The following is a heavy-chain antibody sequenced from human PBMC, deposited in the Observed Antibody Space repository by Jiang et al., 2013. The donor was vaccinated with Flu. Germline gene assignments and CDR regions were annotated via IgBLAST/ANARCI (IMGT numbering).Heavy chain of an antibody. CDR2: IYPSDSDT. CDR1: GYRFSTYW. J-gene: IGHJ5*01. D-gene: IGHD5-24*01. CDR3: ARGYGEITWKITIVSYNWFDS. Sequence: GAEVKKPGESLKISCEGSGYRFSTYWIAWVRQMPGRGLEWMGIIYPSDSDTKYSPSFQGQVIISADKSISTAYLQWSSLKASDTAMYYCARGYGEITWKITIVSYNWFDSWGQGTLVTVSS. V-gene: IGHV5-51*01.